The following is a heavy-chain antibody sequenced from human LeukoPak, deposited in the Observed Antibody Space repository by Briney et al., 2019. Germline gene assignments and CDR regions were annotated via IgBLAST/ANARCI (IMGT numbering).Heavy chain of an antibody. CDR1: GYTFTSYG. Sequence: GASVKVSCKASGYTFTSYGISWVRQAPGQGLEWMGWISAYNGNTNYAQKLQGRVTMTTDTSTSTAYMELRSLRSDDTAVYYCARDPIGSGYYQPVDYWGQGTLVTVSS. CDR3: ARDPIGSGYYQPVDY. V-gene: IGHV1-18*01. D-gene: IGHD3-22*01. J-gene: IGHJ4*02. CDR2: ISAYNGNT.